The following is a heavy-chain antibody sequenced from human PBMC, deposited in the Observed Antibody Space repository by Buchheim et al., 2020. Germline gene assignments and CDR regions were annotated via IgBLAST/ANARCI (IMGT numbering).Heavy chain of an antibody. D-gene: IGHD4-23*01. V-gene: IGHV4-59*08. CDR2: FYYSGST. CDR3: ARAVVVTNWFDP. J-gene: IGHJ5*02. CDR1: GDSISSYY. Sequence: QVQLQESGPGLVKPSETLSLTCTVSGDSISSYYWSWIRQPPGKGLEWIGYFYYSGSTNYNPSLKSRVTISVETSKNQFSLKLSSVTAADTAVYYCARAVVVTNWFDPWGQGTL.